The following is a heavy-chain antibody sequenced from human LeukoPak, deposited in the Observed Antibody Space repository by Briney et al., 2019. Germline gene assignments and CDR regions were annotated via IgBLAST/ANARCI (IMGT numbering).Heavy chain of an antibody. CDR3: AREAGTTIFGVVIVPHYMDV. J-gene: IGHJ6*03. V-gene: IGHV3-7*01. CDR1: GFTFSSYW. CDR2: IKQDGSEK. Sequence: GGSLRLSCAASGFTFSSYWMSWVRQAPGKGLEWVANIKQDGSEKYYVDSVKGRFTISRDNAKNSLYLQMNSLRAEDTAVYYCAREAGTTIFGVVIVPHYMDVWGKGTTVTVSS. D-gene: IGHD3-3*01.